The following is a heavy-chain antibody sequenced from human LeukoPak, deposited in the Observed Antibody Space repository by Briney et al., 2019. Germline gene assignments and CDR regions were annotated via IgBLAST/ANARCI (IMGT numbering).Heavy chain of an antibody. D-gene: IGHD6-19*01. CDR2: IYYRETP. CDR1: GFTFSSYS. J-gene: IGHJ4*02. V-gene: IGHV4-59*03. Sequence: GSLRLSCAASGFTFSSYSMNWVRQAPGKGLEWVGQIYYRETPNYNPSLRGRVTISIDTSKNQFSLKLNSVTAADTAIYYCAAESERWLLRSWGQGTLVTVSS. CDR3: AAESERWLLRS.